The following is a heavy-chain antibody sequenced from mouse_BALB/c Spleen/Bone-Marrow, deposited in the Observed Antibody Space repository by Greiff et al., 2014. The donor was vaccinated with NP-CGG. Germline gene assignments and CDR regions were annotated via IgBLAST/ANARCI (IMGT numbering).Heavy chain of an antibody. J-gene: IGHJ4*01. CDR1: GYSFTGYY. V-gene: IGHV1-31*01. CDR3: ARADGNYPYYAMDY. D-gene: IGHD2-1*01. CDR2: INPYNGAT. Sequence: EVQLQQSGPELVKPGASVKISCKASGYSFTGYYMHWVKQSHVKGLEWIGRINPYNGATNYNQNLNVKASLTVNKSSSTAYMELHSLTPEHSAVYYCARADGNYPYYAMDYWGQGTSVTVSS.